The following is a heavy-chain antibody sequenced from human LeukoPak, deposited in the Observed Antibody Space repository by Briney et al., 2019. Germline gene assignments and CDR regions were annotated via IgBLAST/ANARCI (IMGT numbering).Heavy chain of an antibody. J-gene: IGHJ5*02. CDR2: IWYDGREE. D-gene: IGHD3-3*01. V-gene: IGHV3-33*06. CDR3: AKVDYDFWSGYPNWFDP. CDR1: GFSDTNYA. Sequence: GTSLRLSCASSGFSDTNYAIHWVRQAPGKGLEWVADIWYDGREEDYADSVKARFTLSRDNSKNTLYLQMNSLRAEDTAVYYCAKVDYDFWSGYPNWFDPWGQGTLVTVSS.